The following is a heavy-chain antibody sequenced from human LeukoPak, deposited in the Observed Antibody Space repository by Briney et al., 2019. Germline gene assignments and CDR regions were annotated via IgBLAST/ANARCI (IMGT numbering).Heavy chain of an antibody. D-gene: IGHD6-19*01. CDR1: GYTFTSYD. V-gene: IGHV1-8*03. CDR3: ARVGGSGWYRDAFDI. CDR2: MNPNSGNT. Sequence: ASVRVSCKASGYTFTSYDVNWVRQASGQGLEWMGWMNPNSGNTGYAQKFQGRVTITRNTSISTAYMELSSLRSEDTAVYYCARVGGSGWYRDAFDIWGQGTMVTVSS. J-gene: IGHJ3*02.